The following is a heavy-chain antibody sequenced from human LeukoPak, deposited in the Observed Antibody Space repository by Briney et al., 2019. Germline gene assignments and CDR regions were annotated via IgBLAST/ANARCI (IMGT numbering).Heavy chain of an antibody. CDR2: IYPGDSDT. CDR1: GYSFTSYW. J-gene: IGHJ4*02. Sequence: GESLQISCKGSGYSFTSYWIGWVRQMPGKGLEWMGIIYPGDSDTRYSPSFEGQVTISADMSIRTAYLQWSSLKASDTAMYYCARLHWGNSGRYLDYWGQGTLVTVSS. V-gene: IGHV5-51*01. CDR3: ARLHWGNSGRYLDY. D-gene: IGHD1-26*01.